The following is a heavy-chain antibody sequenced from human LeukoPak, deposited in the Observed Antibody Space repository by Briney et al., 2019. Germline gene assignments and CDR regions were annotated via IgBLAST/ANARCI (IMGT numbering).Heavy chain of an antibody. D-gene: IGHD3-10*02. J-gene: IGHJ4*02. CDR1: GFTISSNY. Sequence: PGGSLRLSCAASGFTISSNYMSWVRQAPGKGLEWVSVIYSGGSTYYADSVKGRFTISRDNSKNTLYLQMNSLRAEDTAVYYCARELLFGELPDYFDYWGQGTLVTVSS. CDR3: ARELLFGELPDYFDY. CDR2: IYSGGST. V-gene: IGHV3-66*01.